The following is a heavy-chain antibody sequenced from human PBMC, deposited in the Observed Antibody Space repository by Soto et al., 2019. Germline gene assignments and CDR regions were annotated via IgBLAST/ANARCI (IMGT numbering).Heavy chain of an antibody. V-gene: IGHV5-51*01. D-gene: IGHD2-21*01. CDR3: ARRDDSPTAEYFQH. CDR2: IYPGDSDT. J-gene: IGHJ1*01. Sequence: GESLKISCKGSGYSFTAYWIGWVRQMPGKGLEWMGIIYPGDSDTRYSPSFQGQVTISADKSTSTAYLQWSSLKASDTAMYYCARRDDSPTAEYFQHWGQGTLVTVSS. CDR1: GYSFTAYW.